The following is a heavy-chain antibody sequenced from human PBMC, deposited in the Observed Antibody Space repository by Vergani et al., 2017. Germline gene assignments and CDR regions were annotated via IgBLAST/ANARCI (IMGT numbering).Heavy chain of an antibody. CDR2: ISAYNGNT. J-gene: IGHJ5*02. CDR3: ARDVKRGLREHNWFDP. V-gene: IGHV1-18*01. CDR1: GYTFTSYG. D-gene: IGHD1-26*01. Sequence: QVQLVQSGAEVKKPGASVKVSCKASGYTFTSYGISWVRQAPGQGLEWMGWISAYNGNTNYAQKLQGRVTMTTDTSTSTAYMELRSLRYDDTAVYYCARDVKRGLREHNWFDPWGQGTLVTVSS.